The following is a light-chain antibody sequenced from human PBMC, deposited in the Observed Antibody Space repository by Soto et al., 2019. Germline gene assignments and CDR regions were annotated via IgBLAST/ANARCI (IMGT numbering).Light chain of an antibody. Sequence: QSALTQPASVSGSPGQSIAISCTGTRSDVGVYGYVSWYQQHPGKAPKLMLFEVSMRPSGVSNRFSGSKSGNTASLTISGLQADDEADYYCSSYTTGNTVVFGGGTKLTVL. CDR2: EVS. CDR3: SSYTTGNTVV. J-gene: IGLJ3*02. CDR1: RSDVGVYGY. V-gene: IGLV2-14*01.